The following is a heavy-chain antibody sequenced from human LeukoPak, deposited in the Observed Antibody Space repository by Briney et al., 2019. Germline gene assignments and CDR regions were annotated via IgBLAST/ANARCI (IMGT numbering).Heavy chain of an antibody. CDR2: IYHSGST. D-gene: IGHD5-18*01. V-gene: IGHV4-38-2*02. J-gene: IGHJ4*02. CDR1: GYSISSGYY. Sequence: TSETLSLTCTVSGYSISSGYYWGWIRQPPGKGLEWIGSIYHSGSTCYNPSLKSRVTISVDTSKNQFSLKLSSVTAADTAVYYCARHRDTAMVTDYWGQGTLVTVSS. CDR3: ARHRDTAMVTDY.